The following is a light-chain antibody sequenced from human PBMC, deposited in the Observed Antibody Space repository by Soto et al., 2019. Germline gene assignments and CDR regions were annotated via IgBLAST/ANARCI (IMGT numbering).Light chain of an antibody. J-gene: IGKJ4*01. CDR1: QTINNY. CDR2: DAS. Sequence: EIVLTQSPATLSLSPGERATLSCKASQTINNYLAWYQQKPGQAPRLLIYDASNRATGIPARFSGSGSGTDFTLTISSLEPEDFAVYYCQPRSNWPLTFGGGTKVEIK. V-gene: IGKV3-11*01. CDR3: QPRSNWPLT.